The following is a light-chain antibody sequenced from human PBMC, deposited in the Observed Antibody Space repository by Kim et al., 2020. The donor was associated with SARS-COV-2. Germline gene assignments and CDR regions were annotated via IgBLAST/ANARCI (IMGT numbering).Light chain of an antibody. Sequence: PGERTTLSCRASQRVSSGYLAWYQQKPGQAPRLLIYDASSRATGIPDRFSGSGSGTDFTLTISRLEPEDFAVYYCQQYGTSPYTFGQGTKLEI. CDR2: DAS. J-gene: IGKJ2*01. CDR1: QRVSSGY. V-gene: IGKV3-20*01. CDR3: QQYGTSPYT.